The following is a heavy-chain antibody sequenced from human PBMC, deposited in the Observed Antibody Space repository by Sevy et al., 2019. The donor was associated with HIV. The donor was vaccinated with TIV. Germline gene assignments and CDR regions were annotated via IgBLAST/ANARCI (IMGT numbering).Heavy chain of an antibody. CDR3: ARDVAFTTEYSYGMDV. J-gene: IGHJ6*02. CDR1: GFMFSSYS. Sequence: GGSLRLSCAASGFMFSSYSVHWVRQAPGKGLEWVAVISYAGSNKYYEDSVKGRFTISRDNSKNTLYLQMNSLRVEDTAVYYCARDVAFTTEYSYGMDVWGQGTTVTVSS. D-gene: IGHD4-17*01. CDR2: ISYAGSNK. V-gene: IGHV3-30-3*01.